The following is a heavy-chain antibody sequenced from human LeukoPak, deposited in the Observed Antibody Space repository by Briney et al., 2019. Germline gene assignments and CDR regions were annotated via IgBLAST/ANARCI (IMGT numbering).Heavy chain of an antibody. CDR1: GFTFSSYA. D-gene: IGHD3-10*01. J-gene: IGHJ6*02. CDR2: INSNGGST. Sequence: PGGSLRLSCAASGFTFSSYAMHWVRQAPGKGLEYVSAINSNGGSTYYANSVKGRFTISRDNSKNTLYLQMGSLRAEDMAVYYCARGYYYGSGSYLNYYYGMDVWGQGTTVTVSS. CDR3: ARGYYYGSGSYLNYYYGMDV. V-gene: IGHV3-64*01.